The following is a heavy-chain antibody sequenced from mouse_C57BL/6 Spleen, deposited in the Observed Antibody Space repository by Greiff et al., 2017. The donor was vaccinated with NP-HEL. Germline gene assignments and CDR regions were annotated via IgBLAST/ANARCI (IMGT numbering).Heavy chain of an antibody. J-gene: IGHJ4*01. CDR2: IDPANGNT. CDR3: ARNDDEDDGDYYAMDY. CDR1: GFNIKNTY. D-gene: IGHD2-3*01. Sequence: EVQLQQSVAELVRPGASVKLSCTASGFNIKNTYMHWVKQRPEQGLEWIGRIDPANGNTKYAPKFQGQATITADTSSNTAYLQLSCLTSEDTAIYYCARNDDEDDGDYYAMDYWGQGTSVTVSS. V-gene: IGHV14-3*01.